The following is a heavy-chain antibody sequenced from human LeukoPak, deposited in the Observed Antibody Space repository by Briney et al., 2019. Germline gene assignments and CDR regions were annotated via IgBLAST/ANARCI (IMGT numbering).Heavy chain of an antibody. Sequence: ASVKVSCKASGYTFTSYGISWVRQAPGQGLEWMGWISAYNGNTNYAQKLQGRVTMTTDTSTSTAYMELRSLRSDDTAVYYCATLYGDYPSYYYYYMDVWGKGTTVTVSS. D-gene: IGHD4-17*01. J-gene: IGHJ6*03. V-gene: IGHV1-18*01. CDR3: ATLYGDYPSYYYYYMDV. CDR1: GYTFTSYG. CDR2: ISAYNGNT.